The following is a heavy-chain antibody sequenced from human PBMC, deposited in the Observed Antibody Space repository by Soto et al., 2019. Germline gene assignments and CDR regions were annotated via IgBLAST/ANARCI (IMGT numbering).Heavy chain of an antibody. CDR3: ARRARPDFYYMDV. D-gene: IGHD6-6*01. J-gene: IGHJ6*03. V-gene: IGHV3-64*01. Sequence: EVQLAESGGGLAQPGGSLRLSCAASGFTLSGYAMDWVRQAPGKGLEYVSGISSNGVGTYYANSVQGRFTISRDNSKDAVYLQRGSLRPEDVAVYYCARRARPDFYYMDVWGKGTTVTVSS. CDR1: GFTLSGYA. CDR2: ISSNGVGT.